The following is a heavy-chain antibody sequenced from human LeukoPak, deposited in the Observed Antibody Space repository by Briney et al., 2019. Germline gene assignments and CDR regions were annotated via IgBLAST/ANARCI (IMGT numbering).Heavy chain of an antibody. CDR3: ARDGGAD. J-gene: IGHJ4*02. V-gene: IGHV3-30*19. CDR2: ISYDENNK. CDR1: GFTFRNFG. Sequence: GGSLRLSCAGSGFTFRNFGMHWVRQAPGKGLEWVAVISYDENNKYYADSVKGRFTISRDNSKDTVYLQMNSLTPEDTAVYYCARDGGADWGQGTLVTVSS. D-gene: IGHD3-3*01.